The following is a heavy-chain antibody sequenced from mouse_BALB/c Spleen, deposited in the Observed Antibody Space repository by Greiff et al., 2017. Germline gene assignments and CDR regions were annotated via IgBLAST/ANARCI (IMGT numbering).Heavy chain of an antibody. CDR1: GYTFTNYW. V-gene: IGHV1-63*02. D-gene: IGHD2-4*01. CDR2: IYPGGGYT. J-gene: IGHJ4*01. Sequence: VQLQQSGAELVRPGTSVKISCKASGYTFTNYWLGWVKQRPGHGLEWIGDIYPGGGYTNYNEKFKGKATLTADTSSSTAYMQLSSLTSEDSAVYFCARPDYDEVCYAMDYWGQGTSVTVSS. CDR3: ARPDYDEVCYAMDY.